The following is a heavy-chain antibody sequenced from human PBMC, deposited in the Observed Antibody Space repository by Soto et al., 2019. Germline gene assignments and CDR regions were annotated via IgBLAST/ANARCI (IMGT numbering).Heavy chain of an antibody. D-gene: IGHD3-16*01. CDR1: GFTFSSYS. CDR2: ISSSSGAI. V-gene: IGHV3-48*02. Sequence: EVQLLESGGGLVQPGGSLRLSCAASGFTFSSYSMNWVRQAPGKGLEWVSYISSSSGAIYYADSVKGRFTISRDNAKNSLYLQMNSRRDEDTAVYYCAGGRGGDYWGQGTLVTVSS. J-gene: IGHJ4*02. CDR3: AGGRGGDY.